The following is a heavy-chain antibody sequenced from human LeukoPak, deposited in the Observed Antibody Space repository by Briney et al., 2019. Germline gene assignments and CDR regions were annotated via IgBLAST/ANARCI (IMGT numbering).Heavy chain of an antibody. D-gene: IGHD2-8*01. J-gene: IGHJ4*02. V-gene: IGHV3-23*01. CDR1: GFTFSSYS. CDR3: AKDTSIGRYCTNGVCSPFDY. CDR2: ISDSGGST. Sequence: PGGSLRLSCVASGFTFSSYSMNWVRQAPGKGLEWVSAISDSGGSTYDADSVKGRFTISRDNSKNTLHLQMNSLRAEDTAVYYCAKDTSIGRYCTNGVCSPFDYWGQGTLVTVSS.